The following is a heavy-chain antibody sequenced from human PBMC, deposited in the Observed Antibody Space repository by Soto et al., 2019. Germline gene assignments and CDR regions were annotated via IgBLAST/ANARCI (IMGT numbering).Heavy chain of an antibody. CDR1: GGSISSGGYY. D-gene: IGHD3-22*01. Sequence: QVQLQESGPGLVKPSQTLSLTCTVSGGSISSGGYYWSWIRQHPGNGLEWIGYIYYSGSTYYNPSLKSRVTISVDTSKNQFSLKLSSVTAADTAVYYCARDRGWLLLGNLAFDIWGQGTMVTVSS. J-gene: IGHJ3*02. CDR3: ARDRGWLLLGNLAFDI. CDR2: IYYSGST. V-gene: IGHV4-31*03.